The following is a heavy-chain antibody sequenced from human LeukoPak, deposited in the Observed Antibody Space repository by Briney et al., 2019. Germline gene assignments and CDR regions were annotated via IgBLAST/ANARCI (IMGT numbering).Heavy chain of an antibody. D-gene: IGHD4-17*01. J-gene: IGHJ4*02. CDR2: INPHSGGT. CDR1: GYTFTAYY. CDR3: ARALTTVTTSPTGY. V-gene: IGHV1-2*02. Sequence: ASVKVSCKASGYTFTAYYMHWVRQAPGQGLEWMGWINPHSGGTNYAQNFQGRVTMTRDTSISTAYMELSRLRSDDTAVYYCARALTTVTTSPTGYWGQGTLVTVSS.